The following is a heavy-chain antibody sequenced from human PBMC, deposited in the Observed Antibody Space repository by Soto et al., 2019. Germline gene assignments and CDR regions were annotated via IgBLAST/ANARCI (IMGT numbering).Heavy chain of an antibody. D-gene: IGHD6-6*01. CDR3: ARKSTSSSWFDP. V-gene: IGHV1-18*01. J-gene: IGHJ5*02. Sequence: RASVKVSCKTSGYTFNTYSITWVRQAPGQGLEWMGWISTYNGNTNYAQSLQGRVTMTTDPSTSTAYMELRSLRSDDTAVYYCARKSTSSSWFDPWGQGTLVTVSS. CDR1: GYTFNTYS. CDR2: ISTYNGNT.